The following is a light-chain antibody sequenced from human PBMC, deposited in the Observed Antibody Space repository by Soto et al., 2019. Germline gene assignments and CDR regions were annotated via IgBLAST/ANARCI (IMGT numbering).Light chain of an antibody. CDR1: QSVTNKY. Sequence: EVVLTQSPGTLSLSPGERATLSCRASQSVTNKYLASYQQKPGQAPRLLIFGSSDRATGIPDRFSGSGSGTDFTLPIISLQHEDFAVYYCQQYGSSPPYTFGQGTKLEI. V-gene: IGKV3-20*01. J-gene: IGKJ2*01. CDR2: GSS. CDR3: QQYGSSPPYT.